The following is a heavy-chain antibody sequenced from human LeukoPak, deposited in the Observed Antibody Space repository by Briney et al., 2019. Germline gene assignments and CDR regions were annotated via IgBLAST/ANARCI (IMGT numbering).Heavy chain of an antibody. Sequence: GGSLRLSCAASGFTFSSYSMNWVRQAPGKGLEWVSYIGSSSSTIYYADSVKGRFTISRDNAKNSLYLQMNSLSAEDTAVYYCATEIVGANDYWGQGTLVTVSS. CDR3: ATEIVGANDY. J-gene: IGHJ4*02. V-gene: IGHV3-48*01. CDR2: IGSSSSTI. D-gene: IGHD1-26*01. CDR1: GFTFSSYS.